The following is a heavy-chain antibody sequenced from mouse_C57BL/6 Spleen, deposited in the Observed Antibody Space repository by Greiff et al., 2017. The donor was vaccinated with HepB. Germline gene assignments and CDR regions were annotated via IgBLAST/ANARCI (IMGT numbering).Heavy chain of an antibody. V-gene: IGHV1-26*01. D-gene: IGHD2-4*01. CDR2: INPNNGGT. Sequence: VQLQQSGPELVKPGASVKISCKASGYTFTDYYMNWVKQSHGKSLEWIGDINPNNGGTSYNQKFKGKATLTVDKSSSTAYMELRSLTSEDSAVYYCARRDYDPWFAYWGQGTLVTVSA. CDR3: ARRDYDPWFAY. CDR1: GYTFTDYY. J-gene: IGHJ3*01.